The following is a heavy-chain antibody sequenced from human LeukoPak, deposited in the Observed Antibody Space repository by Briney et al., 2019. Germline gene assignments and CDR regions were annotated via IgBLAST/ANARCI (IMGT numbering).Heavy chain of an antibody. CDR2: IIPIFGTA. Sequence: GSSVKVSCKASGGTFSSYAISWVRQAPGQGLEWMGGIIPIFGTANYAQKFQGRVTITTDESTSAAYMGLSSLRSEDTAVYYCARGPGATPKYTFDYWGQGTLVTVSS. J-gene: IGHJ4*02. CDR3: ARGPGATPKYTFDY. CDR1: GGTFSSYA. D-gene: IGHD1-26*01. V-gene: IGHV1-69*05.